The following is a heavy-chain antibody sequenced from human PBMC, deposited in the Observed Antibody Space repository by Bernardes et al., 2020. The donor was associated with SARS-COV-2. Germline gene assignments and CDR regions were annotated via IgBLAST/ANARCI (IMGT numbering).Heavy chain of an antibody. CDR2: FYAGGNT. Sequence: GGSLRLSCAASGFSVSNSYLIWVRQAPGRGLECVSMFYAGGNTYYADSVKGRFTLSRSVSENTMYLQMNSLRDGDTAVYYCTRLRSDSSFAYYFYGLDVWGQGTTVTVSS. D-gene: IGHD6-6*01. CDR3: TRLRSDSSFAYYFYGLDV. J-gene: IGHJ6*02. CDR1: GFSVSNSY. V-gene: IGHV3-66*02.